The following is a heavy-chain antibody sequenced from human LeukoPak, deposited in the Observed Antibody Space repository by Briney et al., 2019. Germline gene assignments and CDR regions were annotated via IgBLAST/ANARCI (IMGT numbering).Heavy chain of an antibody. V-gene: IGHV3-48*04. CDR3: ASQGGYYYDTSSDY. J-gene: IGHJ4*02. CDR2: ISSSSSTI. CDR1: GFTFSSYS. D-gene: IGHD3-22*01. Sequence: GGSLRLSCAASGFTFSSYSMNWVRQAPGKGLEWVSYISSSSSTIYYADSVKGRFTISRDNAKNSLYLQMNSLRAEDTAVYYCASQGGYYYDTSSDYWGQGTLVTVSS.